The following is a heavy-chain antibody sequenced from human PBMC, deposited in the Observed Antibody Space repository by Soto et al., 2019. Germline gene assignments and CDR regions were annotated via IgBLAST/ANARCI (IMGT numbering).Heavy chain of an antibody. CDR2: INHSGST. Sequence: SETLSLTCAVYGGSFSGYYWSWIRQPPGKGLEWIGEINHSGSTNYNPSLKSRVTISVDTSKNQFSLKLSSVTAADTAVYYCARGHDYDFWSSDWFDPWGQGTLVTVSS. CDR1: GGSFSGYY. D-gene: IGHD3-3*01. V-gene: IGHV4-34*01. CDR3: ARGHDYDFWSSDWFDP. J-gene: IGHJ5*02.